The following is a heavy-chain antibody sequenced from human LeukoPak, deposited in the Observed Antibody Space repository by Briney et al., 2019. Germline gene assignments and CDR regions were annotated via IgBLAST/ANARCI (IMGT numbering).Heavy chain of an antibody. CDR1: GFTFSSYG. Sequence: PGGSLRLSCAASGFTFSSYGMHWVRQAPGKGLEWVAFIRYDGSNKYYADSVKGRFTVSRDNSKNTLYLQMNSLRAEDTAVYYCAILMITVTHFDYWGQGTLVTVSS. CDR3: AILMITVTHFDY. D-gene: IGHD4-17*01. CDR2: IRYDGSNK. V-gene: IGHV3-30*02. J-gene: IGHJ4*02.